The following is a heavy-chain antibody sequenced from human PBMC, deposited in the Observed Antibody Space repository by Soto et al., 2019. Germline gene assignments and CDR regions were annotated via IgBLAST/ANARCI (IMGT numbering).Heavy chain of an antibody. J-gene: IGHJ4*02. CDR1: GGSIISGGYY. V-gene: IGHV4-31*03. CDR3: ARWVQGVNCDY. CDR2: IYYGGST. Sequence: SETLSLTCTVSGGSIISGGYYWSWIRQHPGKGLEWIGYIYYGGSTFYNPSLKSRVTISIDTSKNQFSLKLNSVTAADTAVYYCARWVQGVNCDYWGQGTLVTVSS. D-gene: IGHD3-10*01.